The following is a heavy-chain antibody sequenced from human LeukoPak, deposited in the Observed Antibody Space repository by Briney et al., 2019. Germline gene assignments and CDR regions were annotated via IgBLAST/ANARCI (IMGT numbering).Heavy chain of an antibody. Sequence: GESLKISCKGSGYSFTSYWIGWVRQMPGKGLEWMGIIYPCESDTRSSAYLQGQVTISADKSTSTAYLQWSSLKASDTAMYYCARRVGALFDYWGKGTLVTVSS. V-gene: IGHV5-51*01. J-gene: IGHJ4*02. CDR2: IYPCESDT. CDR3: ARRVGALFDY. D-gene: IGHD1-26*01. CDR1: GYSFTSYW.